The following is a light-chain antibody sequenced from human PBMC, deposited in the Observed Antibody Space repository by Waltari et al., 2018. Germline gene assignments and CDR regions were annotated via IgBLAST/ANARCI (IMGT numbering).Light chain of an antibody. CDR3: SSRNGRADQVV. CDR1: SLRTSY. J-gene: IGLJ3*02. Sequence: SSELTQDPGVSVALGQTFTITCQGDSLRTSYATWYQLKPGQAPVLVICGKDKRPSGIPDRISGYSSGTTSSLTITGAQAEDEADYYCSSRNGRADQVVFAGGTKVTVL. V-gene: IGLV3-19*01. CDR2: GKD.